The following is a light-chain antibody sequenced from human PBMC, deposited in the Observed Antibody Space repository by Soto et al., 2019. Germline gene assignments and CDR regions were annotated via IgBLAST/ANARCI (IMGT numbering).Light chain of an antibody. V-gene: IGKV1-5*01. Sequence: DIHMTQSPSTLSASVGDRVSITCRASQSITNRLAWYQLKPGKAPKVLICDALNLESGVPSRFSGSGSGTEFTLTISSLQPDDFATYYCQQCNSYPLTFGGGTKVDI. CDR1: QSITNR. CDR2: DAL. CDR3: QQCNSYPLT. J-gene: IGKJ4*01.